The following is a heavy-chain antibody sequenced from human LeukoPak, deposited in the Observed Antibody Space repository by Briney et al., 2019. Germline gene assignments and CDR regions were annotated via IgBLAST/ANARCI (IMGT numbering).Heavy chain of an antibody. V-gene: IGHV4-4*02. CDR1: GGSISSSNW. J-gene: IGHJ3*01. CDR3: ARGFYGSGSYSSPGFHAFDV. CDR2: IYHSGST. D-gene: IGHD3-10*01. Sequence: SETLSLTCAVSGGSISSSNWWSWVRQPPGKGLEWIGEIYHSGSTNYNSSLKSRVTISVDKSKNQFSLKLSSVTAADTAVYYCARGFYGSGSYSSPGFHAFDVWGQGTMVTVSS.